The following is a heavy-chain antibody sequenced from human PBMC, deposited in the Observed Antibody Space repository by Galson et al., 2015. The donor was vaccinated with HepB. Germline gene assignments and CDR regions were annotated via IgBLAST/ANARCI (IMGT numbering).Heavy chain of an antibody. J-gene: IGHJ1*01. V-gene: IGHV3-7*01. CDR3: ARDIVQSYETYHPVEH. CDR1: GFPYNTFW. D-gene: IGHD1-26*01. CDR2: IKQDGSET. Sequence: SLRLSCAASGFPYNTFWMSWVRQVPGQGLEWVANIKQDGSETYYGDSVKGRFTISRDNAKNSLYLQMDSLGVDDTAVYYCARDIVQSYETYHPVEHWGQGARATVSS.